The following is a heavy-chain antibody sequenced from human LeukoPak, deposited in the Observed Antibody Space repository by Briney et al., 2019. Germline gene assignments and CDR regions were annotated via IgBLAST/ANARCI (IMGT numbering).Heavy chain of an antibody. V-gene: IGHV3-20*01. Sequence: GGSLRLSCAASGFTFNNCGMNWVRQAPGKGLEWVSGINWNGGSTYYADSVKGRFTISRDNAKNSLYLQMNSLRAEDTALYHCARDRSYGSFDYWGQGTLVTVSS. CDR2: INWNGGST. CDR3: ARDRSYGSFDY. CDR1: GFTFNNCG. J-gene: IGHJ4*02. D-gene: IGHD5-18*01.